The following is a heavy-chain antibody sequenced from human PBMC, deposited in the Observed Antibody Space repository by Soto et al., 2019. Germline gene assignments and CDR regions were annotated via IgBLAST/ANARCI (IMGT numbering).Heavy chain of an antibody. CDR3: ASQICTSAGCSAVDYFDF. CDR2: MYYRGNT. CDR1: GGSSSSRSYY. J-gene: IGHJ4*02. D-gene: IGHD2-2*01. Sequence: QLQLQESGPGLAQPSETLSLTCTVSGGSSSSRSYYWGWIRQPPGKGLEWIGSMYYRGNTYYNPSLKRRFTMSVDTYKNQFSLGLSSVTAADTAVYYCASQICTSAGCSAVDYFDFWGQGSLVTVCS. V-gene: IGHV4-39*01.